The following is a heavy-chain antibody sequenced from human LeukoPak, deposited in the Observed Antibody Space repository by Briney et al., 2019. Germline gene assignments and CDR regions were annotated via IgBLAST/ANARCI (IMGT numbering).Heavy chain of an antibody. V-gene: IGHV4-59*12. CDR2: IYYSGST. CDR1: GGSISSYY. Sequence: SETLSLTCTVSGGSISSYYWSWIRQPPGKGLEWIGYIYYSGSTNYNPSLKSRVTISVDTSKNQFSLKLSSVTAADTAVYYCARVGSRMKPFDYWGQGTLVTVSS. D-gene: IGHD2-15*01. CDR3: ARVGSRMKPFDY. J-gene: IGHJ4*02.